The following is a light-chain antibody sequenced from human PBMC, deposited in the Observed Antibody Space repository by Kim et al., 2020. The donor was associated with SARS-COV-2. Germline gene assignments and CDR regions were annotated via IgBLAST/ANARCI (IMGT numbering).Light chain of an antibody. CDR2: DAS. V-gene: IGKV3-15*01. J-gene: IGKJ2*01. Sequence: EIVLTQSPATLSVSLGERATLSCRASQTISSYLAWYQQKPGQAPRLLIYDASTRATGIPARFSGSGSGTEFTLTISSLQSEDFAVYYCQQYNDWPPGDTFGQGTKLEIK. CDR3: QQYNDWPPGDT. CDR1: QTISSY.